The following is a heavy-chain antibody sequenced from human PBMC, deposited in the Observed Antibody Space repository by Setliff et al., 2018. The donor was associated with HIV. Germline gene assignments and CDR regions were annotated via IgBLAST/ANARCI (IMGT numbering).Heavy chain of an antibody. CDR3: ARDHIAARSVDY. CDR1: GYTFTSYD. V-gene: IGHV1-8*02. CDR2: MNPNSGNR. J-gene: IGHJ4*02. D-gene: IGHD6-6*01. Sequence: ASVKVSCKTSGYTFTSYDINWMRQATGQGLEWMGWMNPNSGNRGYAQNFQGRVTMSRDTSTNTVYMELSSLRSEDTAVYYCARDHIAARSVDYWGQGTLVTVSS.